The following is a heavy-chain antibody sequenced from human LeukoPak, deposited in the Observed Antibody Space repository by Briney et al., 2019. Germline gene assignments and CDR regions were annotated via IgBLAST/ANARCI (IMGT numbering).Heavy chain of an antibody. V-gene: IGHV4-34*01. Sequence: SETLSLTCAVYGGSFSGYYWSWIRQPPGKGLEWIGEINHSGSTNYNPSLKSRVTISVDTSKNQFSLRLSSVTAADTAVYYCARVTGYVMEDYFDYWGQGALVTVSS. D-gene: IGHD6-13*01. J-gene: IGHJ4*02. CDR1: GGSFSGYY. CDR2: INHSGST. CDR3: ARVTGYVMEDYFDY.